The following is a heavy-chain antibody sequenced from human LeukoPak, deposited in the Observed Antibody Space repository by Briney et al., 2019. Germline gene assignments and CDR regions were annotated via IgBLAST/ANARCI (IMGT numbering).Heavy chain of an antibody. CDR3: AKEGSTVWYSSGWYFDY. Sequence: GGSLRLSCAASGFTFSTYAMNWVRQAPGKGLEWVSAISGSGGSTYYADSVKGRFTISRDNSKNTLYLQMNSLRAEDTAVYYCAKEGSTVWYSSGWYFDYWGQGTLVTVSS. CDR2: ISGSGGST. CDR1: GFTFSTYA. V-gene: IGHV3-23*01. D-gene: IGHD6-19*01. J-gene: IGHJ4*02.